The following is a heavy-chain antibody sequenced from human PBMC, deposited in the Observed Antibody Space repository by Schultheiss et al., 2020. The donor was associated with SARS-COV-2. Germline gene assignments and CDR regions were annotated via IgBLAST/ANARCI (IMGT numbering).Heavy chain of an antibody. CDR3: ARGDGVVFDY. CDR2: SYYSGST. CDR1: GGSISSGGYY. D-gene: IGHD3-3*01. J-gene: IGHJ4*02. Sequence: SETLSLTCTVSGGSISSGGYYWSWIRQHPGKGLEWIGYSYYSGSTYYNPSLKSRVTISVDTSKNQFSLKLSSVTAADTAVYYFARGDGVVFDYWGQGTLVTVSS. V-gene: IGHV4-31*03.